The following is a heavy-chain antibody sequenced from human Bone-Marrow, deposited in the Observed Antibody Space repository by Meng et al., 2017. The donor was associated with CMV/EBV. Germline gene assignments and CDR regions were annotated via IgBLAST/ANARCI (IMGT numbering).Heavy chain of an antibody. CDR1: GFTFSGYG. V-gene: IGHV3-21*01. Sequence: GESLKISCAASGFTFSGYGMNWVRQAPGKGLEWVSSITSGSSYRYYADSVKGRFTISRDNAKNSLFLQMNSLRAEDTAVYYCVRGVYSSPNYYGMDVWGEGTTVTVSS. CDR2: ITSGSSYR. D-gene: IGHD3-22*01. CDR3: VRGVYSSPNYYGMDV. J-gene: IGHJ6*04.